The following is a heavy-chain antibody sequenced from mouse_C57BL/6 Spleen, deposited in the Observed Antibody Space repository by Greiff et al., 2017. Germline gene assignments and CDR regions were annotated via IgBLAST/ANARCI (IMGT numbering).Heavy chain of an antibody. CDR1: GYSITSGYD. D-gene: IGHD1-1*01. V-gene: IGHV3-1*01. CDR3: ASEGYCYGSSWGYYFDY. J-gene: IGHJ2*01. Sequence: EVKLLESGPGMVKPSQSLSLTCTVTGYSITSGYDWHWLRHFPGNKLEWMGYISYCGSTNYNPFLKSLIPITHDTSKNHFFLKLNSVTTEDTATYYCASEGYCYGSSWGYYFDYWGQGTTLTVSS. CDR2: ISYCGST.